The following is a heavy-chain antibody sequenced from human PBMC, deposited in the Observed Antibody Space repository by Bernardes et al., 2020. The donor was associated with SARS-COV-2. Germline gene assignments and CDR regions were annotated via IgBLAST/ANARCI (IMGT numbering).Heavy chain of an antibody. Sequence: SATLSLTCDVYGGSFRGSYWSWIRQPPGPGLEWIGEMNHSGSTHYNPSLKSRVTISVDSSKNQFSLKLNSVTAADTAVYYCARGARISMIVVVMPQAAFDIWGQGTTVTVSS. CDR1: GGSFRGSY. CDR3: ARGARISMIVVVMPQAAFDI. CDR2: MNHSGST. V-gene: IGHV4-34*01. D-gene: IGHD3-22*01. J-gene: IGHJ3*02.